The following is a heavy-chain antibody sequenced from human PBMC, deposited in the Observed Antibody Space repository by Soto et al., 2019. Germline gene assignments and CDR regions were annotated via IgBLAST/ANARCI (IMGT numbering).Heavy chain of an antibody. Sequence: GGSLRLSCAASGFTFSSYGMHWVRQAPGKGLEWVAVIWYDGSNKYYADSVKGRFTISRDNSKNKLYLQMNSLRAEDTAVYYCARDRVGATTLKLLNYYYYGMDVWGQGTTVTVSS. CDR2: IWYDGSNK. CDR3: ARDRVGATTLKLLNYYYYGMDV. CDR1: GFTFSSYG. J-gene: IGHJ6*02. V-gene: IGHV3-33*01. D-gene: IGHD1-26*01.